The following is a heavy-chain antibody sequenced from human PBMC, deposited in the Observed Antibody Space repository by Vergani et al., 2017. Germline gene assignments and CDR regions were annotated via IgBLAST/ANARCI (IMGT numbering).Heavy chain of an antibody. CDR1: GGPLSRFA. Sequence: QVQLEQSGAEVRKPGSSVKVSCKASGGPLSRFAIGWVRQAPGQGLEWMGEIIPILGTTNYAQRSRDKFSITADESTGTAYMELTSLTSEDTAVYYCATPRLRFSYYYYYGMDVWGQGTTVTVSS. CDR2: IIPILGTT. D-gene: IGHD5-12*01. V-gene: IGHV1-69*01. CDR3: ATPRLRFSYYYYYGMDV. J-gene: IGHJ6*02.